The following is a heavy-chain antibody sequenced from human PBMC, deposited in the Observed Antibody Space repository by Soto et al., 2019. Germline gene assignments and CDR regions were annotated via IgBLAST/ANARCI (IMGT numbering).Heavy chain of an antibody. V-gene: IGHV3-48*01. CDR3: AREYCSSTSCLNWFDP. D-gene: IGHD2-2*01. Sequence: GRSLRLSCAASGFTFSSHSMNWVRQDQGKGLEWVSYISSSSSTIYYADSVKGRFTISRDNAKNSLYLQMNSLRAEDTAVYYCAREYCSSTSCLNWFDPWGQGTLVTVSS. CDR2: ISSSSSTI. CDR1: GFTFSSHS. J-gene: IGHJ5*02.